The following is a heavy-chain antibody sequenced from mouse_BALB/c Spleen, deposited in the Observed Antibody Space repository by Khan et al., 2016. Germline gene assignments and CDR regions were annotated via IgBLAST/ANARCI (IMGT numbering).Heavy chain of an antibody. D-gene: IGHD1-1*01. CDR3: ARAGYYGYLVN. Sequence: EVKLLESGGGLVQPGGSLKLSCAASGFDLSSYWMSWVRQAPGKGLEWIGEINPDSRTINYTPFLKDKFIISRDNAKNTLYLQMSKVRSEDTALYYCARAGYYGYLVNWGQGTLVTVSA. CDR1: GFDLSSYW. J-gene: IGHJ3*01. V-gene: IGHV4-1*02. CDR2: INPDSRTI.